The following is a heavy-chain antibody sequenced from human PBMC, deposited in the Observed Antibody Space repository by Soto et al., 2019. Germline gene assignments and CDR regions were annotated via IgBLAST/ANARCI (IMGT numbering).Heavy chain of an antibody. D-gene: IGHD2-2*02. CDR1: GFTFSSYS. J-gene: IGHJ6*02. V-gene: IGHV3-21*01. CDR2: ISSSSSYI. Sequence: EVQLVESGGGLVKPGGSLRLSCAASGFTFSSYSMNWVRQAPGKGLEWVSSISSSSSYIYYADSVKGRFTISRDNAKNSLYLQMNSLRAEGTAVYYCARDGGYCSSTSCYTSGYYYGMDVWGQGTTVTVSS. CDR3: ARDGGYCSSTSCYTSGYYYGMDV.